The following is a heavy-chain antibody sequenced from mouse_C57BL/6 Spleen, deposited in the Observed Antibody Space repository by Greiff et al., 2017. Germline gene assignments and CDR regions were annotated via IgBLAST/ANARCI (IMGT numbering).Heavy chain of an antibody. V-gene: IGHV1-59*01. J-gene: IGHJ2*01. CDR1: GYTFTSYW. D-gene: IGHD2-5*01. CDR2: IDPSDSYT. Sequence: QVQLQQPGAELVRPGTSVKLSCKASGYTFTSYWMHWVKQRPGQGLEWIGVIDPSDSYTNYNQKFKGKATLTVDTSSSTAYMHRSSLTSEDSAVYYCARYIYSNYDFDYWGQGTTLTVSS. CDR3: ARYIYSNYDFDY.